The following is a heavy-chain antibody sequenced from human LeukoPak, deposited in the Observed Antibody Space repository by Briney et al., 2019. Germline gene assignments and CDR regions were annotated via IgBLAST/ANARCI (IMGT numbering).Heavy chain of an antibody. D-gene: IGHD3-10*01. CDR1: GFTFRNNA. J-gene: IGHJ4*02. V-gene: IGHV3-23*01. Sequence: GGSLRLACAASGFTFRNNAMTWVRQAAGEGLEWISGIIDSIGTTYYADSVKGRFTIPRDNSKNTLYLQMTSLRAEDTAVYYCAKGRSSLMPRGDNLDYWGQGTLVTVSS. CDR3: AKGRSSLMPRGDNLDY. CDR2: IIDSIGTT.